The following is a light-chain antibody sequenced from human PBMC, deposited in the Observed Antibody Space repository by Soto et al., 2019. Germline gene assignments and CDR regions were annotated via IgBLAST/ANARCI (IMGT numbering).Light chain of an antibody. J-gene: IGKJ4*01. V-gene: IGKV1-9*01. Sequence: IQLTQSPSSLSASVWDTVNLPFQASQVISKYLAWYQQKPGTAPKLLIYLASTLQGGVPSRFSGSGSGTDFSLTISSLQPEDVATYYCQYLNSFPLTFGGGTKVDNK. CDR1: QVISKY. CDR3: QYLNSFPLT. CDR2: LAS.